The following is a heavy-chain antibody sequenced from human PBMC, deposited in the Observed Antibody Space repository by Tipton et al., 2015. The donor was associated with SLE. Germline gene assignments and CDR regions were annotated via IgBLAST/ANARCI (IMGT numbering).Heavy chain of an antibody. CDR1: GDSISSSSYY. CDR3: ARSRIGLGYNYDMDV. J-gene: IGHJ6*03. Sequence: TLSLTCTVSGDSISSSSYYWGWIRQPPGRGLEWIGNIYYSGSTYYNPSLKSRVTMSIDTSENQFSLRLNSLTAADTAVYYCARSRIGLGYNYDMDVWGKGTTVTVSS. CDR2: IYYSGST. D-gene: IGHD1-1*01. V-gene: IGHV4-39*07.